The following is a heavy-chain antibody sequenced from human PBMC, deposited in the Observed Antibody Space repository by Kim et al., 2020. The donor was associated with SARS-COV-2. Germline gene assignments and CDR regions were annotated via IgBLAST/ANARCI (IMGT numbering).Heavy chain of an antibody. Sequence: GGSLRLSCAASGFTFDDYAMHWVRQAPGKGLEWVSLISGDGGSTYYADSVKGRFTISRDNSKNSLYLQMNSLRTEDTALYYCAKDMRGASYYYGMDVWGQGTTATGSS. CDR1: GFTFDDYA. J-gene: IGHJ6*02. CDR2: ISGDGGST. CDR3: AKDMRGASYYYGMDV. V-gene: IGHV3-43*02.